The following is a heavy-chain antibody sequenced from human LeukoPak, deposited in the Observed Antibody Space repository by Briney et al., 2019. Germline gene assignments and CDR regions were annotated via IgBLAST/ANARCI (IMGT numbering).Heavy chain of an antibody. J-gene: IGHJ5*02. CDR1: HFTFTTYW. CDR3: ARDVAQRFDP. Sequence: GSLRLSCAASHFTFTTYWMSWVRQAPGKGLEWVANIKPDGSETYYVDSVKGRFTISRDNAKNSLYLQMDSLRAEDTAMYYCARDVAQRFDPWGQGTLVTVSS. D-gene: IGHD2-2*01. CDR2: IKPDGSET. V-gene: IGHV3-7*01.